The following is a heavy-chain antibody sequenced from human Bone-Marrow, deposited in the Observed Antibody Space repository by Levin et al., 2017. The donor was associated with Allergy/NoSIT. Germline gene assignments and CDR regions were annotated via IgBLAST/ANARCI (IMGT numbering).Heavy chain of an antibody. J-gene: IGHJ3*02. CDR1: GFKFDDYV. CDR3: AKARPLDAFDI. V-gene: IGHV3-9*01. Sequence: GGSLRLSCVASGFKFDDYVMHWVRQAPGKGLEWVSGISWNNNNLGYADSVKGRFTISRDNSKNSLYLQLNSLRPDDTALYYCAKARPLDAFDIWGQGTMVTVSS. CDR2: ISWNNNNL.